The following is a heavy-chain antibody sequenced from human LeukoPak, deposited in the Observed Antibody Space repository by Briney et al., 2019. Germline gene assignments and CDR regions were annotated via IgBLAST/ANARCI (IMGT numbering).Heavy chain of an antibody. CDR1: GYTFTSYG. D-gene: IGHD2-2*01. CDR3: ARDQDIVVVPAASFDY. CDR2: ISAYNGNT. J-gene: IGHJ4*02. V-gene: IGHV1-18*01. Sequence: ASVKVSCTASGYTFTSYGISWVRQAPGQGLEWMGWISAYNGNTNYAQKLQGRVTMTTDTSTSTAYMELRSLRSDDTAVYYCARDQDIVVVPAASFDYWGQGTLVTVSS.